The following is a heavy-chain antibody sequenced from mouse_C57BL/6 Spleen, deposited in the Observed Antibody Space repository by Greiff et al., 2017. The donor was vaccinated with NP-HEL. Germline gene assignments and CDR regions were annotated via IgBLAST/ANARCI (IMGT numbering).Heavy chain of an antibody. J-gene: IGHJ3*01. V-gene: IGHV5-2*01. CDR1: EYEFPSHD. CDR3: ARHEGNSNGAWFAY. CDR2: INSDGGST. D-gene: IGHD2-5*01. Sequence: VQLQQSGGGLVQPGESLKLSCESNEYEFPSHDMSWVRKTPEKRLELVAAINSDGGSTYYPDTMERRFIISRDNTKKTLYLQMSSLRSEDTALYYCARHEGNSNGAWFAYWGQGTLVTVSA.